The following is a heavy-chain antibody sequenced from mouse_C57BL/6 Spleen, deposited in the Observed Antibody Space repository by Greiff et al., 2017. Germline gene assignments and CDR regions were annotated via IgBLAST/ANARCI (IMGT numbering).Heavy chain of an antibody. CDR1: GYTFTSYW. CDR2: IHPNSGST. CDR3: ARSDFSSYDFDY. J-gene: IGHJ2*01. V-gene: IGHV1-64*01. Sequence: QVQLQQPGAELVKPGASVKLSCKASGYTFTSYWMHWVKQRPGQGLEWIGMIHPNSGSTNYNEKFKSKATLTVDKSSSTAYMQLSSLTSEDSAVYYCARSDFSSYDFDYWGQGTTLTVSS. D-gene: IGHD1-1*01.